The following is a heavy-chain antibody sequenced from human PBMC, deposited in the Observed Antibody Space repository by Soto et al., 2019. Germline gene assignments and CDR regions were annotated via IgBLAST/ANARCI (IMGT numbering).Heavy chain of an antibody. CDR3: ARRRGGQYYYDSSGYQNWYFEL. V-gene: IGHV1-69*06. D-gene: IGHD3-22*01. CDR2: IIPIFGTA. Sequence: ASVKVSCKASGGTFSSYAISWVRQAPGQGLEWMGGIIPIFGTANYAQKFQGRVTITADKSTSTAYMELSSLRSEDTAVYYCARRRGGQYYYDSSGYQNWYFELWGRGTLVTVSS. J-gene: IGHJ2*01. CDR1: GGTFSSYA.